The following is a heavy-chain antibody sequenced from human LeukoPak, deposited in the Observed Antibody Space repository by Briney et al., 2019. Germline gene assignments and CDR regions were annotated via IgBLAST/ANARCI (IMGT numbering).Heavy chain of an antibody. V-gene: IGHV1-24*01. CDR2: FDPEDADT. J-gene: IGHJ4*02. CDR3: ATAWLPLGNSGRYYFDY. CDR1: GYTLTELS. D-gene: IGHD4-23*01. Sequence: ASVKVSCKVSGYTLTELSMHWVRQAPGKGGEWMGGFDPEDADTLYAQKFQGRVTMTDDTSTHTAYMELSSLRSEDTAVYYCATAWLPLGNSGRYYFDYWGQGTLVTASS.